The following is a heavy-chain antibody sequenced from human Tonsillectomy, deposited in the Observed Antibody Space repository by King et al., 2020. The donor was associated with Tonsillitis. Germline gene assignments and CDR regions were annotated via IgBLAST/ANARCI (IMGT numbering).Heavy chain of an antibody. CDR1: GYSFTSYW. CDR3: ARPIPSTSAQVYGY. J-gene: IGHJ4*02. CDR2: IFPVDSDT. D-gene: IGHD2-8*01. Sequence: VQLVESGAEVKKPGESLKISCKGSGYSFTSYWIGWVRQMPGKGLEWMGIIFPVDSDTRYIPSFQGQVTISAAKSISTAYLQWSGLKASDTAIYYCARPIPSTSAQVYGYWGQGTLVTVSS. V-gene: IGHV5-51*03.